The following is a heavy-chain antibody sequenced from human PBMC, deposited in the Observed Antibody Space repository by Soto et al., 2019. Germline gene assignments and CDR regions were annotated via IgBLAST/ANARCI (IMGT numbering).Heavy chain of an antibody. CDR3: AKVRYSYDSSGHDY. D-gene: IGHD3-22*01. V-gene: IGHV3-23*01. CDR2: VSPSGAST. J-gene: IGHJ4*02. CDR1: GFNFDSHA. Sequence: VQLLESGGAVVQPGGSLRLSCVGSGFNFDSHAMSWVRQAPGKELEWVSSVSPSGASTHFPDFLKGRCSSSRDNSKNALDLEMNSLRAEDTAGYYCAKVRYSYDSSGHDYWGVGTLVTVSS.